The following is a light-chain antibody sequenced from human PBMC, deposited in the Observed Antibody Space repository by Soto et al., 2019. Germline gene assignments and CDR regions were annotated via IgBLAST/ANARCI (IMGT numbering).Light chain of an antibody. CDR3: QQYNSYSWT. J-gene: IGKJ1*01. CDR2: DAS. CDR1: QSISSW. Sequence: IQMPQSPSTLSASLGDRFTITCLSSQSISSWLAWYQRKPGKAPKLLIYDASSLESGVPSRFSGSGSGTEFTLTISSLQPDDFATYYCQQYNSYSWTFGQGTKVDIK. V-gene: IGKV1-5*01.